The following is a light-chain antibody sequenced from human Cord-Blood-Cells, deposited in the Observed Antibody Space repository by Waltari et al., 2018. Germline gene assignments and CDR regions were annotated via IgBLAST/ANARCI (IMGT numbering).Light chain of an antibody. J-gene: IGLJ1*01. V-gene: IGLV1-47*01. CDR2: RNN. CDR3: AAWDDSLSGYV. Sequence: QSVLTQPPSASGTPGQRVTIPCSGSSANIGSNYVYWYQQLPGTAPKLLIYRNNQRPSGFPDRFSGSKSGTSASLAISGLRSEDEADYYCAAWDDSLSGYVFGTGTKVTVL. CDR1: SANIGSNY.